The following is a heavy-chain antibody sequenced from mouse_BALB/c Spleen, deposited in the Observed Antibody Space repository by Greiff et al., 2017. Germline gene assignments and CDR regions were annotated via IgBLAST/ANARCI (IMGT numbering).Heavy chain of an antibody. D-gene: IGHD1-1*01. J-gene: IGHJ4*01. Sequence: EVKLQESGPGLVQPSQSLSLTCTVTGYSITSDYAWKWLRQFPGNKLEWMGDISYSGSTSYNPSLKSRISISRDTSKSQFFLQLNSVTTDDTAIYYCARGLTTMVDAMDYWGQGTSVTVSS. CDR3: ARGLTTMVDAMDY. CDR1: GYSITSDYA. V-gene: IGHV3-2*02. CDR2: ISYSGST.